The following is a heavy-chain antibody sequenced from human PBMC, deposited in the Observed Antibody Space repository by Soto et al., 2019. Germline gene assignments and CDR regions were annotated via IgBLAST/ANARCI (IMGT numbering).Heavy chain of an antibody. CDR2: IYYSGST. D-gene: IGHD6-13*01. CDR1: GGSISSSSYY. J-gene: IGHJ5*02. Sequence: SETLSLTCTVSGGSISSSSYYWGWIRQPPGKGLEWIGSIYYSGSTYYNPSLKSRVTISVDTSKNQFSLKLSSVTAADTAVYYCARLGGSSWYFWFDPWGQGTLVTVSS. CDR3: ARLGGSSWYFWFDP. V-gene: IGHV4-39*01.